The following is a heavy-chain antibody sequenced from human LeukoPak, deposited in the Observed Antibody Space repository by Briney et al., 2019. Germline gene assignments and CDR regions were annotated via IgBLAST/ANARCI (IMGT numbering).Heavy chain of an antibody. Sequence: GESLKISCKGFGYSFTSYWIGWVRQMPGKGLEWMGIIYPGDSDTRYSPSFQGQVTISADKSISTAYLQWSSLEASDTAMYYCARGADYGDYGDAFDIWGQGTMVTVSS. CDR2: IYPGDSDT. CDR3: ARGADYGDYGDAFDI. D-gene: IGHD4-17*01. V-gene: IGHV5-51*01. CDR1: GYSFTSYW. J-gene: IGHJ3*02.